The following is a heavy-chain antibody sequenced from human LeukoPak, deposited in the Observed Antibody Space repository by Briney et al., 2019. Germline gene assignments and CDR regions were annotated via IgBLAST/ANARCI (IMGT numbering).Heavy chain of an antibody. J-gene: IGHJ4*02. CDR2: INPEGAST. Sequence: GGSLRLSCTASGFAFSTYWMFWVRQAPGKGLVWVSQINPEGASTTYGDPAKGRFTASRDNAKNALHLQMNSLRVDDAAVYYCARGTAITAGIDFWGQGTLVTVSS. V-gene: IGHV3-74*01. CDR3: ARGTAITAGIDF. CDR1: GFAFSTYW. D-gene: IGHD6-19*01.